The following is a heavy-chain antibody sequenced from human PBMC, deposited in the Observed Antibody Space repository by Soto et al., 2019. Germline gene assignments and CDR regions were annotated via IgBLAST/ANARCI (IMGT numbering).Heavy chain of an antibody. V-gene: IGHV1-2*04. Sequence: ASVKVSCKASGYTFTGYYMHWVRQAPGQGLEWMGWINPNSGGTNYAQKFQGWVTMTRDTSISTAYMELSRLRSDDTAVYYCARTIPGMAARPGDPYYYYYGMDVWGQGTTVTVSS. J-gene: IGHJ6*02. D-gene: IGHD6-6*01. CDR2: INPNSGGT. CDR3: ARTIPGMAARPGDPYYYYYGMDV. CDR1: GYTFTGYY.